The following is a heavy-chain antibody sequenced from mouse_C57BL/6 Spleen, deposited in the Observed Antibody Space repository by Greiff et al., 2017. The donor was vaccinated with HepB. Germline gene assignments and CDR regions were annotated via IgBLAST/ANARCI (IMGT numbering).Heavy chain of an antibody. CDR2: INPSSGYT. D-gene: IGHD1-1*01. J-gene: IGHJ1*03. CDR1: GYTFTSYT. V-gene: IGHV1-4*01. CDR3: ARGFIPTYFDV. Sequence: VQLQQSGAELARPGASVKMSCKASGYTFTSYTMHWVKQRPGQGLEWIGYINPSSGYTKYNQKFKDKATLTADKSSSTAYMQLSSLTSEDSAVYYCARGFIPTYFDVWGTGTTVTVSS.